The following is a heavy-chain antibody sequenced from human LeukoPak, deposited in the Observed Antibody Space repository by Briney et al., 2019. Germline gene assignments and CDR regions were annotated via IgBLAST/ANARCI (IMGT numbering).Heavy chain of an antibody. CDR1: GGSISSHY. Sequence: SETLSLTCTVSGGSISSHYWSWIRQPPGKGLEWIGYIYYSGSTNYNPSLKSRVTISVDTSKNQFSLKLSSVAAADTAGYYCVRPGQSNWGGYFNYWGQGTVVTVSS. J-gene: IGHJ4*02. V-gene: IGHV4-59*08. CDR2: IYYSGST. CDR3: VRPGQSNWGGYFNY. D-gene: IGHD3-16*01.